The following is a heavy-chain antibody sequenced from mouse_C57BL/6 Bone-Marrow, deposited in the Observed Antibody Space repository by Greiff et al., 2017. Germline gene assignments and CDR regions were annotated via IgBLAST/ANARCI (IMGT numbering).Heavy chain of an antibody. J-gene: IGHJ3*01. V-gene: IGHV5-6*02. Sequence: VKLMESGGDLVKPGGSLKLSCAASGFTFSSYGMSWVRQTPDKRLEWVATISSGGSYTYYPASVKVRFTISRDNAKNTLYLQMSSLKSVDTAMYYCARPGTGFAYWGQGTLVTVSA. D-gene: IGHD4-1*01. CDR1: GFTFSSYG. CDR2: ISSGGSYT. CDR3: ARPGTGFAY.